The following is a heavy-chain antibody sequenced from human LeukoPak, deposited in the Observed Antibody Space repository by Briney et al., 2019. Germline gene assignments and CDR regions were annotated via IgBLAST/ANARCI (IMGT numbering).Heavy chain of an antibody. CDR3: ARLLNYCRGGSCYIGGYGMDV. CDR1: GGSISSYY. D-gene: IGHD2-15*01. J-gene: IGHJ6*02. V-gene: IGHV4-59*08. CDR2: IYYSGST. Sequence: SETLSLTCTVSGGSISSYYGSWIRQPPGKGLEWIGYIYYSGSTNYNPSLKSRVTISVDTSKNQFSLKLSSVTAADTAVYYCARLLNYCRGGSCYIGGYGMDVWGQGTTVTVSS.